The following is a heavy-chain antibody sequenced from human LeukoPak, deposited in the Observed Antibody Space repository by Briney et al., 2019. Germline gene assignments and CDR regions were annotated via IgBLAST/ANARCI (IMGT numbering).Heavy chain of an antibody. CDR1: GFTFSNYA. D-gene: IGHD4-17*01. CDR2: ISGSGTST. Sequence: GGSLRLSCAASGFTFSNYAMTWVRQAPGKGLEWVSAISGSGTSTYYADSVKGRFTISGDNSKNTLYLQMNSLRAEDTAVYYCARDRNYGDYEFDYWGQGTLVTVSS. V-gene: IGHV3-23*01. CDR3: ARDRNYGDYEFDY. J-gene: IGHJ4*02.